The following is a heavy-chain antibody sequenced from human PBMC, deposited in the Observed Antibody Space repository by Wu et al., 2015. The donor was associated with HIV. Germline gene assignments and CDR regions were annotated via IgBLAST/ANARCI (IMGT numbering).Heavy chain of an antibody. CDR2: IIPIFGTA. D-gene: IGHD3-22*01. Sequence: QVQLVQSGAEVKKPGSSVKVSCKASGGTVSSYTINWVRQAPGQGLEWMGGIIPIFGTANYAQMFQGRVTITADESSSTAYMELRSLRSEDTAVYFXARDRADYYDSGGYPDAFDIWGKGQGSPSL. CDR1: GGTVSSYT. CDR3: ARDRADYYDSGGYPDAFDI. V-gene: IGHV1-69*12. J-gene: IGHJ3*02.